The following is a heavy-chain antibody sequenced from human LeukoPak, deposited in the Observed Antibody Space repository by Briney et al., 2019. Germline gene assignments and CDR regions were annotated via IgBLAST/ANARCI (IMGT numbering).Heavy chain of an antibody. Sequence: GGSLRLSCAASGFIFSNYAMHWVRQAPGKGLEWVAVISYDGSNKYADSVKGRFTISRDNAKNSLYLQMNSLRAEDTAVYYCARDLRSGSFDYWGQGTLVTVSS. CDR1: GFIFSNYA. V-gene: IGHV3-30*04. CDR3: ARDLRSGSFDY. J-gene: IGHJ4*02. D-gene: IGHD1-26*01. CDR2: ISYDGSNK.